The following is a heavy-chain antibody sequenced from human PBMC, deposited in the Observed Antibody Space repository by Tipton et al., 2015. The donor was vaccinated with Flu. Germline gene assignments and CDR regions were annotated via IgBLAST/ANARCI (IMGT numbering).Heavy chain of an antibody. V-gene: IGHV3-23*01. Sequence: SLRLSCAASGFTFNNYAMNWVRQAPGKGLEWVPAVSGSGGGPTYADSVKGRFTISRDNSKNTLYLQMNSLRAEDTAVYYCAKELGYCRSTTCYKPFDYWGQGTLVTVSS. CDR3: AKELGYCRSTTCYKPFDY. J-gene: IGHJ4*02. CDR2: VSGSGGGP. CDR1: GFTFNNYA. D-gene: IGHD2-2*02.